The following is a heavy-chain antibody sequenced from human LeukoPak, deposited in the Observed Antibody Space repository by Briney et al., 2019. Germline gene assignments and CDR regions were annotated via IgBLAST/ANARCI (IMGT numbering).Heavy chain of an antibody. V-gene: IGHV4-34*01. D-gene: IGHD6-19*01. Sequence: PSETLSLTCAVYGGSFSGYYWSWIRQPPGKGLEWIGEINHSGSTNYNPSLKSRVTISVDTSKNQFSLKLSSVTAADTAVYYCARGAGRYSSGWCWGYWGQGTLVTVSS. CDR3: ARGAGRYSSGWCWGY. CDR2: INHSGST. J-gene: IGHJ4*02. CDR1: GGSFSGYY.